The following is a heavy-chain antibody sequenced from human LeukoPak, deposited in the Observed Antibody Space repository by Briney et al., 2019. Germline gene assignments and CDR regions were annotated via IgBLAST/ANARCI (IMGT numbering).Heavy chain of an antibody. CDR3: ARNRLYDTDAFDI. J-gene: IGHJ3*02. Sequence: SETLSLTCTFTGCAITNYYWSWIRQAPGEGLECIAHIFHSGITAYNPSLKSRVSMSLETSRCQLSLALSSVTAADTAVYYCARNRLYDTDAFDIWGQGTMVTVSS. D-gene: IGHD3-16*01. CDR2: IFHSGIT. CDR1: GCAITNYY. V-gene: IGHV4-59*08.